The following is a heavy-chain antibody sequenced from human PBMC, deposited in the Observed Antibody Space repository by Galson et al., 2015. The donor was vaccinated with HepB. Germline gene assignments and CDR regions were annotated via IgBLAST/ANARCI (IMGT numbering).Heavy chain of an antibody. J-gene: IGHJ4*02. CDR1: GYTFTGYY. CDR3: ARDKANYASGLNIEFDY. D-gene: IGHD1-7*01. V-gene: IGHV1-2*02. CDR2: INPNSGGT. Sequence: SVKVSCKASGYTFTGYYMHWVRQAPGQGLEWMGWINPNSGGTNYAQKFQGRVTMTRDTSISTAYMELSRLRSDDTAVYYCARDKANYASGLNIEFDYWGQGTLVTVSS.